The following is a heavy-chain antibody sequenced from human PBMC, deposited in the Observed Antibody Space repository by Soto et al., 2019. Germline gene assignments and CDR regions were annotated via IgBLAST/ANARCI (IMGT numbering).Heavy chain of an antibody. D-gene: IGHD6-13*01. CDR2: IYYSGST. CDR1: GGSVSSGSYY. Sequence: KASETLSLTCTVSGGSVSSGSYYWSWIRHPPGKGLEWIGYIYYSGSTNYNPSLKSRVTISVDTSKNQFSLKLSSVTAADTAVYYCARDQLVGAAGGFDYWGQGTLVTVSS. CDR3: ARDQLVGAAGGFDY. V-gene: IGHV4-61*01. J-gene: IGHJ4*02.